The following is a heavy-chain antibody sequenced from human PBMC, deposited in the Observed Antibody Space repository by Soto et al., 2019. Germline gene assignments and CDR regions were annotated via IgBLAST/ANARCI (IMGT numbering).Heavy chain of an antibody. CDR1: GGSFSGYY. CDR3: ARGSSGLGPPMVRRVPHYMDV. J-gene: IGHJ6*03. V-gene: IGHV4-34*01. Sequence: QVQLQQWGAGLLKPSETLSLTCAVYGGSFSGYYWSWIRQPPGKGLEWIGEINHSGSTNYNQALKHRVTITVYTSKNQFSLKLSSVTAADTAVYYCARGSSGLGPPMVRRVPHYMDVWGKGTTVTVSS. D-gene: IGHD3-10*01. CDR2: INHSGST.